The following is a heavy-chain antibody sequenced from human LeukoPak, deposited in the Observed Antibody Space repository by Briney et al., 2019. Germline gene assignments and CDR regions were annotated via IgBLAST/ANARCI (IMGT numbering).Heavy chain of an antibody. CDR1: GYTFTGYH. D-gene: IGHD4-23*01. Sequence: ASVKVSCKASGYTFTGYHMHWVRQAPGQGLEWMGWINPNSGGTNYAQKIQGRVTMTRDTSISTAYMELSRLRSDDTAVYYCARVPRLRRYYFDYWGQGTLVTVSS. J-gene: IGHJ4*02. V-gene: IGHV1-2*02. CDR2: INPNSGGT. CDR3: ARVPRLRRYYFDY.